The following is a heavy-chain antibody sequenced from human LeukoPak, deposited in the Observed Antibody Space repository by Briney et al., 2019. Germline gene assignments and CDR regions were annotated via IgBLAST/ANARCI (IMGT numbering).Heavy chain of an antibody. CDR1: GYTFTSYY. CDR3: ARDPHSNHAFDI. J-gene: IGHJ3*02. D-gene: IGHD2-15*01. Sequence: ASVTVSCKAPGYTFTSYYMHWVRQAPGQGLEWMGIINPSGGSTSYAQKFQGRVTMTRDTSTSTVYMELSSLRSEDTAVYYCARDPHSNHAFDIWGQGTMVTVSS. CDR2: INPSGGST. V-gene: IGHV1-46*01.